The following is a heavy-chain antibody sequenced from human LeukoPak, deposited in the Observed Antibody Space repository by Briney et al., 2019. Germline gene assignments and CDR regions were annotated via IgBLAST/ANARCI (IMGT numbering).Heavy chain of an antibody. CDR2: ISYDGSNK. CDR1: GFTFSSYA. D-gene: IGHD3-22*01. CDR3: ARGRYYYDSSGYYRGYYFDY. V-gene: IGHV3-30-3*01. J-gene: IGHJ4*02. Sequence: PGGSLRLSCAASGFTFSSYAMHWVRQAPGKGLEWVAVISYDGSNKYCADSVKGRFTISRDNSKNTLYLQMNSLRAEDTAVYYCARGRYYYDSSGYYRGYYFDYWGQGTLVTVSS.